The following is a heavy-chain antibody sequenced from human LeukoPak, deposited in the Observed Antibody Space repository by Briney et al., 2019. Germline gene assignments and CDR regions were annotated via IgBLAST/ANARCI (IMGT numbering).Heavy chain of an antibody. V-gene: IGHV3-7*03. J-gene: IGHJ4*02. CDR1: GFMFSSNW. D-gene: IGHD5-24*01. CDR2: IKEDGTET. CDR3: ATEGRRLQTY. Sequence: PGGSLRLSCAASGFMFSSNWMSWVRLAPGKGLEWVANIKEDGTETYYVDSVKGRFTISRDNAKNALYLQMNSLRVEDTAVYYCATEGRRLQTYWGQGPLVTVSS.